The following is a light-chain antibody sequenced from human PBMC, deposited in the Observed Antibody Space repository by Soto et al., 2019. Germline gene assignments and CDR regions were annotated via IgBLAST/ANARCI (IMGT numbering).Light chain of an antibody. CDR2: DTS. Sequence: EIALTQSPATLSLSPGEGATLSCRASQSAGSYLAWYQQKPGQAPRLLIYDTSNRATGIPARFSGSGSGTDFTLTISCLEPEDFAFYYCQQRSDSLTFGGGTKVEIK. CDR1: QSAGSY. V-gene: IGKV3-11*01. J-gene: IGKJ4*01. CDR3: QQRSDSLT.